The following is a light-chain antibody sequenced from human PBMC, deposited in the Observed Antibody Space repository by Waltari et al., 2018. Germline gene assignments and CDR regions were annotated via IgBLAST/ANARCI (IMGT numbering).Light chain of an antibody. J-gene: IGLJ2*01. CDR2: EVS. CDR1: SSDVGVYNY. V-gene: IGLV2-14*01. CDR3: SSYTTSSTRVV. Sequence: QSALTQPASVSGSPGQSITISCTGSSSDVGVYNYVSWYQQHPGKAPKLLIYEVSCRPSGVSYRSSSSTSGNSASLTFSGLQAEDEADYYCSSYTTSSTRVVFGGGTTVTFL.